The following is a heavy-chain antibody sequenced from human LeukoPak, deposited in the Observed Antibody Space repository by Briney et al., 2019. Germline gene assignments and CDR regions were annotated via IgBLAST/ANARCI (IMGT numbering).Heavy chain of an antibody. D-gene: IGHD2-2*01. CDR3: ARDVVVVPAAMYYFDY. Sequence: ASVKVSCKASGYTFTGYYMHWVRQAPGQGLEWMGWINPNSGGTNYPQKFQGRVTMTRDTSISTAYMELSRLRSDDTAVYYCARDVVVVPAAMYYFDYWGQGTPVTVSS. V-gene: IGHV1-2*02. CDR2: INPNSGGT. J-gene: IGHJ4*02. CDR1: GYTFTGYY.